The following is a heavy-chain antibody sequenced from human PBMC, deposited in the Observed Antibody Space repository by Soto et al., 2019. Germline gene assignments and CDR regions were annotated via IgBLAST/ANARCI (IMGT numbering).Heavy chain of an antibody. CDR3: ADERGIVGTSGALDF. V-gene: IGHV1-24*01. J-gene: IGHJ4*02. CDR2: SAPEEGDP. Sequence: ASVKASSTVREDTLLERTLDWPRHATGKGLEWMGRSAPEEGDPIYPQKFQGRVSMTQDPSTDTAYMELTSLRFEDTAVYFFADERGIVGTSGALDFWGQGTQVTGSS. CDR1: EDTLLERT. D-gene: IGHD3-22*01.